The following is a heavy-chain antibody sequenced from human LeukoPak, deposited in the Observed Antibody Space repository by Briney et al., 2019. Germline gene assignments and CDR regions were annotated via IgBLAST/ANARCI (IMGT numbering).Heavy chain of an antibody. CDR2: TTPDGTGA. CDR1: GFIFSNNW. Sequence: GGSLRLPCAASGFIFSNNWMHWVRQTPGKGLEWVSRTTPDGTGATYADSVKGRFTIFRDNAQNTVYLQMNSLRVEDTAVYYCVRDLQVWELQYWGQGTLVTVPS. CDR3: VRDLQVWELQY. D-gene: IGHD1-26*01. J-gene: IGHJ1*01. V-gene: IGHV3-74*01.